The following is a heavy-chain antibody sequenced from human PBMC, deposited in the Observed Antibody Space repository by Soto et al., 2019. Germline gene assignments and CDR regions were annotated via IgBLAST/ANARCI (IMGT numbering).Heavy chain of an antibody. CDR2: IYYSGST. D-gene: IGHD3-3*01. CDR1: GGSISSSSYY. Sequence: SETLSLTCTVSGGSISSSSYYWGWIRQPPGKGLEWIGSIYYSGSTYYNPSLKSRVTISVDTSKNQFSLKLSSVTAADTAVYYCASSYLEWLPHQIYYYYYMDVWGKGTTVTVSS. V-gene: IGHV4-39*01. CDR3: ASSYLEWLPHQIYYYYYMDV. J-gene: IGHJ6*03.